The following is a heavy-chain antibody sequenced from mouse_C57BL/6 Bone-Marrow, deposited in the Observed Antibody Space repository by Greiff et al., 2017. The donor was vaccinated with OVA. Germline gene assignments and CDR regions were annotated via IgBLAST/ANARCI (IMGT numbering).Heavy chain of an antibody. CDR2: IYPGSGST. J-gene: IGHJ4*01. V-gene: IGHV1-55*01. CDR1: GYTFTSYW. Sequence: QVQLQQPGAELVKPGASVKMSCKASGYTFTSYWITWVKQRPGQGLEWIGDIYPGSGSTNYTEKFKSKATLTVDTSSSTAYMQLSSLTSEDSAVYYCAREGHMFTRYYDAMDYWGQGTSVTVSS. CDR3: AREGHMFTRYYDAMDY. D-gene: IGHD2-2*01.